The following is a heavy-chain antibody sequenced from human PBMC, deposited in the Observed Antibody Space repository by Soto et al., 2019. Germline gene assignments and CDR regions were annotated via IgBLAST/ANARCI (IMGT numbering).Heavy chain of an antibody. J-gene: IGHJ4*02. V-gene: IGHV4-59*11. CDR3: TRASWYSEY. CDR2: IYYNGNT. Sequence: SETLSLTCTVSGGSISNHYWSWIRQPPGKGLEWIGYIYYNGNTNYNPSLKSRVTMSVDTSKNQISLKLSSVTAADTAVYYCTRASWYSEYWGQGTLVTVSS. D-gene: IGHD6-13*01. CDR1: GGSISNHY.